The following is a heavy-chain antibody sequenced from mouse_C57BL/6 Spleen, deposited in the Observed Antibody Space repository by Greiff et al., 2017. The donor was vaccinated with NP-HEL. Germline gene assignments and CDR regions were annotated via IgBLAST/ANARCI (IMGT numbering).Heavy chain of an antibody. Sequence: QVQLQQSGPGLVQPSQSLSITCTVSGFSLTSYGVHWVRQSPGKGLEWLGVIWRGGSTDYNAAFMSRLSITKDNSKSQVFFKMNSLQADDTAIYYCAKNSANWDWYFDVWGTGTTVTVSS. CDR1: GFSLTSYG. CDR3: AKNSANWDWYFDV. V-gene: IGHV2-5*01. CDR2: IWRGGST. D-gene: IGHD4-1*01. J-gene: IGHJ1*03.